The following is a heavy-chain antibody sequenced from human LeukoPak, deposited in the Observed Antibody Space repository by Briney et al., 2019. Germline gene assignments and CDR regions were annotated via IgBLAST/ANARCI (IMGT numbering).Heavy chain of an antibody. D-gene: IGHD3-3*01. CDR2: IYYSGST. Sequence: SETLSLTCTVSGGSISSYYWGWIRQPPGKGLEWIGYIYYSGSTNYNPSLKSRVTISVDTSKNQFSLKLSSVTAADTAVYYCARVSRAYYDFWSGYFFDYWGQGTLVTVSS. CDR3: ARVSRAYYDFWSGYFFDY. J-gene: IGHJ4*02. CDR1: GGSISSYY. V-gene: IGHV4-59*01.